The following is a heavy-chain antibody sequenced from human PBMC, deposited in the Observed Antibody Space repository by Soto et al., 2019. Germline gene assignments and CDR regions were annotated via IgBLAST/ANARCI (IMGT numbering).Heavy chain of an antibody. D-gene: IGHD3-22*01. Sequence: ASVKVSCKXSGYTFTSYGISWVRQAPGQGLEWMGWISAYNGNTNYAQKLQGRVTMTTDTSTSTAYMELRSLRSDDTAVYYCARAVSYYYDSSGYYPPTGYYYYGMDVWGQGTTVTVSS. V-gene: IGHV1-18*01. CDR3: ARAVSYYYDSSGYYPPTGYYYYGMDV. CDR1: GYTFTSYG. J-gene: IGHJ6*02. CDR2: ISAYNGNT.